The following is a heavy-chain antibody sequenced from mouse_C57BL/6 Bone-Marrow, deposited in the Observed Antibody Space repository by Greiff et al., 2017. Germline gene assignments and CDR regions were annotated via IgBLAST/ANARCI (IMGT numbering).Heavy chain of an antibody. J-gene: IGHJ1*03. D-gene: IGHD1-1*01. CDR3: ALITTVVAHWYFDV. CDR2: INPNNGGT. CDR1: GYTFTDYN. V-gene: IGHV1-18*01. Sequence: VQLQQSGPELVKPGASVKIPCKASGYTFTDYNMDWVKQSHGKSLEWIGDINPNNGGTTYNQKFKGKATLTVDKSSSTAYMELRSLTAEDTAVYYCALITTVVAHWYFDVWGTGTTVTVSS.